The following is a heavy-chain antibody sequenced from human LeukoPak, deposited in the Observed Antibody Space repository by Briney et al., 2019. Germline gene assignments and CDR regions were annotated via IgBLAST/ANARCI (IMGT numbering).Heavy chain of an antibody. CDR2: IYYTGST. Sequence: SETLSLTCTVSEGSISSYYWSWIRQPPGKGLEWIGYIYYTGSTNYNPSLKSRVTISLDTSKSQFSLKLSSVTAADTAVYYCARDERGGSSSDIWGQGTMVTVSS. J-gene: IGHJ3*02. V-gene: IGHV4-59*01. CDR1: EGSISSYY. CDR3: ARDERGGSSSDI. D-gene: IGHD6-13*01.